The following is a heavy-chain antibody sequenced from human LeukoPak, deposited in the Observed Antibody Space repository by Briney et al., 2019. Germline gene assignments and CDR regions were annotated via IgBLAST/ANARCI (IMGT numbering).Heavy chain of an antibody. V-gene: IGHV3-23*01. Sequence: GGSLRLSCAASGFTVSSNYMSWVRQAPGKGLEWVSAISGSGGSTYYADSVKGRFTISRDNSKNTLYLQMNSLRAEDTAVYYCAKGDSSSWYGYYFDYWGQGTLITVSS. CDR1: GFTVSSNY. J-gene: IGHJ4*02. CDR3: AKGDSSSWYGYYFDY. CDR2: ISGSGGST. D-gene: IGHD6-13*01.